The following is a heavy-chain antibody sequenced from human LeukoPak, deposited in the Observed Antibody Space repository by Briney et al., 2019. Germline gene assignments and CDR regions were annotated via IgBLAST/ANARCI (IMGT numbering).Heavy chain of an antibody. J-gene: IGHJ4*02. CDR3: ARKDGDW. CDR1: GGSISSYY. CDR2: IYYSGST. Sequence: NSSETLSLTCTVSGGSISSYYWSWIRQPPGKGLEWIGYIYYSGSTNYNPSLKSRVTISLDTSKNQVSLRLSSVTAADTAVYYCARKDGDWWGQGTLVTVSS. V-gene: IGHV4-59*08.